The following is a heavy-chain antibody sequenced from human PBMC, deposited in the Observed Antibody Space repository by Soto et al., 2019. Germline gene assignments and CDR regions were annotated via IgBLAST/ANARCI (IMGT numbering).Heavy chain of an antibody. CDR2: ILPIFGTA. CDR1: GGTFSSYA. D-gene: IGHD3-22*01. Sequence: QVQMVQSGAEVKKPGSSVKVSCKASGGTFSSYAISWVRQAPGQGLEWMGGILPIFGTANYAQKFQGRVTITADESTSTAYMELSSLRPEDTAVYYRARGQRGGTYDSSGYYYVYYYYYGMYVWGQGTTVTVSS. V-gene: IGHV1-69*12. CDR3: ARGQRGGTYDSSGYYYVYYYYYGMYV. J-gene: IGHJ6*02.